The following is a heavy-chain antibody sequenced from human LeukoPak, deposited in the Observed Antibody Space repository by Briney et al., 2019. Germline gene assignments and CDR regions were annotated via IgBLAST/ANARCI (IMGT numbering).Heavy chain of an antibody. V-gene: IGHV3-74*01. CDR2: INSDGRST. CDR3: ANQGVVVAAQFDY. CDR1: GITFSSYW. Sequence: QSGGSLRLSCAASGITFSSYWMPWVRHAPGKGLVWVSRINSDGRSTSYADSVKGRFTISRDNAKNTLYLQMNSLRAEDTAVYYCANQGVVVAAQFDYWGQGTLVTVSS. J-gene: IGHJ4*02. D-gene: IGHD2-15*01.